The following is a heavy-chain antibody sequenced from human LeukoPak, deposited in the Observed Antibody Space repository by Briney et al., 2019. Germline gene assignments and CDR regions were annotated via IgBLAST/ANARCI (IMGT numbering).Heavy chain of an antibody. Sequence: PGGSLRLSCAASGFTFDDYAMHWVRQAPGKGLEWVSGISWNSGSIGYADSVKGRFTISRDNAKNSLYLQMNSLRAEDTAVYYCARDRSSSWSTGDFDYWGQGTLVTVSS. V-gene: IGHV3-9*01. CDR3: ARDRSSSWSTGDFDY. D-gene: IGHD6-13*01. J-gene: IGHJ4*02. CDR2: ISWNSGSI. CDR1: GFTFDDYA.